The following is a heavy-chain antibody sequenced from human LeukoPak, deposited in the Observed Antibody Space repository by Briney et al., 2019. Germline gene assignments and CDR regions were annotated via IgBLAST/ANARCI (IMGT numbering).Heavy chain of an antibody. V-gene: IGHV3-30-3*01. CDR2: ISNDGNNK. D-gene: IGHD2-15*01. CDR3: GRVAPGGRHIDY. J-gene: IGHJ4*02. Sequence: PGRSLRLSCAASGFTFSSYAMHWDRQAPGKGLEWVAVISNDGNNKHYADSVKGRFTISRDNSKDTLYLQMNSLRAEDTAVYYCGRVAPGGRHIDYWGQGTLVTVSS. CDR1: GFTFSSYA.